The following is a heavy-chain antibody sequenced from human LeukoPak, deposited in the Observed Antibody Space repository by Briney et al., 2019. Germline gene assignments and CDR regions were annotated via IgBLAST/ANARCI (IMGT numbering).Heavy chain of an antibody. D-gene: IGHD3-3*01. Sequence: GGSLRLSCAASGFTFSSYAMHWVRQAPGKGLEWVAVISYDGSNKYYADSVKGRFTISRDNSKNTLYLQMNSLRAEDTAVYYCARDVGFSRRYYDFWSGYYTGVSVWFDPWGQGTLVTVSS. J-gene: IGHJ5*02. CDR3: ARDVGFSRRYYDFWSGYYTGVSVWFDP. CDR1: GFTFSSYA. CDR2: ISYDGSNK. V-gene: IGHV3-30*04.